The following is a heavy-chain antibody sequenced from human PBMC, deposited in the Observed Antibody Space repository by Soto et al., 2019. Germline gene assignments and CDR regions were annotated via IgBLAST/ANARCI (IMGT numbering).Heavy chain of an antibody. CDR2: LCYGGST. CDR3: SRRAPEGFDP. V-gene: IGHV4-39*01. CDR1: GGSISRSSYC. J-gene: IGHJ5*02. Sequence: QLQLQESGPGLVKPSETLSLTYTVSGGSISRSSYCWGWIRQPPGKGLEWIGSLCYGGSTYYSPSLKSRVTISVDTSKNQVSLNLSSVTASETAVYYCSRRAPEGFDPWGQGILVSISS.